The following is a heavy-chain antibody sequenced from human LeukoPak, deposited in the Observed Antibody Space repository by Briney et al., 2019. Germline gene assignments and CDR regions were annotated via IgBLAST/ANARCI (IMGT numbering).Heavy chain of an antibody. CDR2: IYYSGST. CDR1: GGSISSYY. D-gene: IGHD1-26*01. CDR3: ARVGGSNHYYYGMDV. V-gene: IGHV4-59*01. Sequence: KPSETLSLTCTVSGGSISSYYWSRIRQPPGKGLEWIGYIYYSGSTNYNPSLKSRVTISVDTSKNQFSLKLSSVTSADTAVYYCARVGGSNHYYYGMDVWGQGTTVTVSS. J-gene: IGHJ6*02.